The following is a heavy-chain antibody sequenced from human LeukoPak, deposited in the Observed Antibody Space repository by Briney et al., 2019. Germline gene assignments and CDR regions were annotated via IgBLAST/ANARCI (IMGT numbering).Heavy chain of an antibody. J-gene: IGHJ5*02. CDR1: SESFSGYF. Sequence: SETLSLTCAIYSESFSGYFWSWIRQPPGKGLEWIGEINYSGSTNYNPSLKSRVTISVDTSKNQFSLKLSSVTAADTAVYYCAKHLRRRFFSKTLGFDPWGQGTLVTVSS. D-gene: IGHD3-3*01. V-gene: IGHV4-34*01. CDR3: AKHLRRRFFSKTLGFDP. CDR2: INYSGST.